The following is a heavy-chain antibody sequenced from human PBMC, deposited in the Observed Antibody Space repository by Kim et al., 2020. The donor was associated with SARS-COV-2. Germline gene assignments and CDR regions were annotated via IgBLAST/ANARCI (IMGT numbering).Heavy chain of an antibody. Sequence: GGSLRLSCAASGFTFSSYAMSWVRQAPGKGLEWVSAISGSGGSTYYADSVKGRFTISRDNSKNTLYLQMNSLRAEDTAVYYCAKGPQGAAAGSTREYYFDYWGQGTLVTVSS. CDR1: GFTFSSYA. CDR3: AKGPQGAAAGSTREYYFDY. CDR2: ISGSGGST. V-gene: IGHV3-23*01. D-gene: IGHD6-13*01. J-gene: IGHJ4*02.